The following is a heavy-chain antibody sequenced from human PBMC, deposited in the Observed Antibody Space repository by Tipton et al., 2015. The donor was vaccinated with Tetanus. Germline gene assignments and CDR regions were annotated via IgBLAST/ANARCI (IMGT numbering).Heavy chain of an antibody. CDR1: GYSFTSYW. CDR3: ARHGDYGSGSYNPLDY. CDR2: IYPGDSDT. D-gene: IGHD3-10*01. Sequence: QLVQSGAEVKKPGKSLKISCKGSGYSFTSYWIHWVRQMPGKGLEWMGIIYPGDSDTTYSPSFQGQVTISADKSISTAYLQWSSLKASDTAMYYCARHGDYGSGSYNPLDYWGQGPLVTVSS. V-gene: IGHV5-51*01. J-gene: IGHJ4*02.